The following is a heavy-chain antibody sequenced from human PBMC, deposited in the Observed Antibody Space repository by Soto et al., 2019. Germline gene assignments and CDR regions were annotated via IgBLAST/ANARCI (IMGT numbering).Heavy chain of an antibody. CDR2: INPSGGST. CDR3: ARSSRERDYYYMDV. V-gene: IGHV1-46*03. CDR1: GYTFTSYY. J-gene: IGHJ6*03. Sequence: ASVKVSSKASGYTFTSYYMHWVRQAPGQGLEWMGIINPSGGSTSYAQKFQGRVAMTRDTSTSTVYMELSSLRSGDTAVYYCARSSRERDYYYMDVWGKGTTVTVSS. D-gene: IGHD1-26*01.